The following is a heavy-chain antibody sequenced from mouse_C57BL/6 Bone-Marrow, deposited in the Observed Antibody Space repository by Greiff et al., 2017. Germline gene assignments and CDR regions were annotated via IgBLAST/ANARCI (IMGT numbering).Heavy chain of an antibody. D-gene: IGHD2-4*01. CDR2: ISDGGSYT. CDR1: GFTFSSYA. V-gene: IGHV5-4*03. CDR3: EGVLGDYDGGGGAMDY. Sequence: EVKLMESGGGLVKPGGSLKLSCAASGFTFSSYAMSWVRQTPEKRLEWVATISDGGSYTYYPDNVKGRFTISRDNAKNNLYLQMSRLKSEDTAVYYWEGVLGDYDGGGGAMDYWGQGTSVTVSS. J-gene: IGHJ4*01.